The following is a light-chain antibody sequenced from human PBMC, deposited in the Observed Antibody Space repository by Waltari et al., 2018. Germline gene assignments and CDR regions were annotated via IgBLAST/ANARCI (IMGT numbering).Light chain of an antibody. Sequence: EIVLTQSPGTMSLSPGARDTLSCRASQSVGRYLAWYQQKPGQAPRLLIYDASTRATGIPDRFSGSGSGTDFSLTISRLEPEDFAVYYCQKYVNLPATFGQGTKVEIK. J-gene: IGKJ1*01. CDR3: QKYVNLPAT. CDR2: DAS. V-gene: IGKV3-20*01. CDR1: QSVGRY.